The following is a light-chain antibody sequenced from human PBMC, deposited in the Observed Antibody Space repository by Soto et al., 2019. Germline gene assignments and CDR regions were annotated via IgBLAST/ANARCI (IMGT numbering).Light chain of an antibody. CDR3: CSYAGTYSFV. J-gene: IGLJ1*01. CDR1: SSDVGAYNY. CDR2: DVT. Sequence: QSVLTQPRSVSGSPGQSVTISCTGTSSDVGAYNYVSWYQHHPGKAPKLMIYDVTKRPSGVPDRFSGSKSASTASLTISGLQAEDEADYYCCSYAGTYSFVFGTGTKLTVL. V-gene: IGLV2-11*01.